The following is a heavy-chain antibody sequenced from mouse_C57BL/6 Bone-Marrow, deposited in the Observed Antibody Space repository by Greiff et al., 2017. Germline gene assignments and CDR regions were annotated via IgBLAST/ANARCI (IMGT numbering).Heavy chain of an antibody. CDR1: GYTFTDYY. V-gene: IGHV1-76*01. CDR3: ARRNSTYVYIDY. J-gene: IGHJ2*01. D-gene: IGHD5-1*01. CDR2: IYPGSGNT. Sequence: VQLQQSGAELVRPGASVKLSCKASGYTFTDYYINWVKQRPGQGLEWIARIYPGSGNTYYNEKFKGKATLTVEKSSSTAYMQLSRLTSEDSAVYFCARRNSTYVYIDYWGQGTTLTVSS.